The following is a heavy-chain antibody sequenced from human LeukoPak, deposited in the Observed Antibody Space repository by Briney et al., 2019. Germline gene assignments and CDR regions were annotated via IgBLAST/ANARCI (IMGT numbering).Heavy chain of an antibody. CDR1: GVSISSSNSY. D-gene: IGHD2-15*01. J-gene: IGHJ4*02. CDR2: IYYSGNT. Sequence: SETLSLTCTVSGVSISSSNSYWGWIRQPPGKGLEWIGSIYYSGNTYYNASLKSQVSISIDTSKNQFSLKLTSVTAADTAVYYCARDFRGRYCSGGSCYSEADYWGQGTLVTVSS. CDR3: ARDFRGRYCSGGSCYSEADY. V-gene: IGHV4-39*02.